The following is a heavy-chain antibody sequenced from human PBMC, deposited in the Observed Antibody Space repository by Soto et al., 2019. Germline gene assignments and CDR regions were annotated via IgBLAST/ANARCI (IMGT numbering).Heavy chain of an antibody. CDR1: GFTFSSYW. CDR3: AREIGGAAAGSYYYYYYGMDV. D-gene: IGHD6-13*01. CDR2: IKQDGSEK. J-gene: IGHJ6*02. V-gene: IGHV3-7*03. Sequence: GGSLRLSCAASGFTFSSYWMSWVRQAPGKGLEWVANIKQDGSEKYYVDSVKGRFTISRDNAKNSLYLQMDSLRAEDTAVYYCAREIGGAAAGSYYYYYYGMDVWGQGTTVTVS.